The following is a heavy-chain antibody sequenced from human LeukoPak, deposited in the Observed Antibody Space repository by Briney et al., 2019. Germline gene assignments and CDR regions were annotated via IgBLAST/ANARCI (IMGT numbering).Heavy chain of an antibody. CDR3: ARDEYYDILTGYYASGSFDY. Sequence: ASVKVSCKASGYTFTRYGISWVRQAPGQGREWMGWISAYNVNTNYAQKLQGRVTMTTDTSTSTAYMELRSLRSDDTAVYYCARDEYYDILTGYYASGSFDYWGQGTLVTVSS. CDR1: GYTFTRYG. D-gene: IGHD3-9*01. V-gene: IGHV1-18*01. J-gene: IGHJ4*02. CDR2: ISAYNVNT.